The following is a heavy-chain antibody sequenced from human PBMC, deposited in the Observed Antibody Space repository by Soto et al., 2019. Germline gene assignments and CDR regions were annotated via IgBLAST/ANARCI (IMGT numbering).Heavy chain of an antibody. CDR1: GFTFKTFA. V-gene: IGHV3-30-3*01. Sequence: GGSLRLSCAASGFTFKTFAIHWVRQAPGKGLEWVAAIGDDGYDKFYAASVKGRFTISRDNSKSVLYLQMNSLGGEDTAVYYCARAPTSRFDYWGQGTLVTVSS. CDR3: ARAPTSRFDY. J-gene: IGHJ4*02. CDR2: IGDDGYDK.